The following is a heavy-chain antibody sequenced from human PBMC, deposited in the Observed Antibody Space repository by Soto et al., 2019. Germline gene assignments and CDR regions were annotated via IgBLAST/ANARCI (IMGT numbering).Heavy chain of an antibody. J-gene: IGHJ4*02. Sequence: SGPTLVNPTHTLTRTCTFSGFSLSTSGMCVSWIRQRPGKALEWLSLIDWDDDKYYSTSLKTRLTISKDTSKNQVVLTMTNMDHVDTAKYSCARIRRISSSWYGVVDYWGQGTQVTVSS. V-gene: IGHV2-70*01. CDR3: ARIRRISSSWYGVVDY. CDR1: GFSLSTSGMC. D-gene: IGHD6-13*01. CDR2: IDWDDDK.